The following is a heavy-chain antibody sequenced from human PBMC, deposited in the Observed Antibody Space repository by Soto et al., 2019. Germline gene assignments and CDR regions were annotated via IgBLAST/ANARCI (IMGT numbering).Heavy chain of an antibody. CDR2: INHSGST. D-gene: IGHD6-25*01. CDR1: GGSFSGYY. CDR3: AGFTQGRLDL. V-gene: IGHV4-34*01. J-gene: IGHJ5*02. Sequence: SETLPLTCAVYGGSFSGYYWSWIRQPPGKGLEWIGEINHSGSTNYNPSLKSRVTISVDTSKNQFSLKLSSVTAADTAVYYCAGFTQGRLDLWGQRTLVTVSS.